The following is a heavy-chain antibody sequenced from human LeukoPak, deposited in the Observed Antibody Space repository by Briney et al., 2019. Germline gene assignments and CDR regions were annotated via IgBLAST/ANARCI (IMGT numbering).Heavy chain of an antibody. Sequence: ASVKVSCKASGGTFSSYAINWVRQAPGQGLGWMGGIIPIFGTANYAQKFQGRVTITADESTSTAYMELSSLRSEDTAVYYRARESGSITDWFDPWGQGTLVTVSS. D-gene: IGHD3-3*01. CDR3: ARESGSITDWFDP. CDR2: IIPIFGTA. V-gene: IGHV1-69*01. J-gene: IGHJ5*02. CDR1: GGTFSSYA.